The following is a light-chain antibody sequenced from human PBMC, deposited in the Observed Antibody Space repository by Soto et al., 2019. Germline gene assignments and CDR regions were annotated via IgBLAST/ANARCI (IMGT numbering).Light chain of an antibody. CDR2: GAS. CDR1: QSVTGSY. J-gene: IGKJ3*01. V-gene: IGKV3-20*01. CDR3: QQYGSSPQFT. Sequence: EIVLTQSPDTLSLSPGERATLSCRASQSVTGSYLAWYQHNPGQAPRLLIYGASTRATGIPDRFSGSGSGTDFTPTLSSLEPEDFAVYYCQQYGSSPQFTFGPGTKVDLK.